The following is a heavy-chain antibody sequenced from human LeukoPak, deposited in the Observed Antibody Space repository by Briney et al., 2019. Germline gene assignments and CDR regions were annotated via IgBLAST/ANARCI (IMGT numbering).Heavy chain of an antibody. CDR3: ARGGTYYYDSSGYSAPGFDY. CDR1: GGSFSGYY. D-gene: IGHD3-22*01. Sequence: SETLSLTCAVYGGSFSGYYWSWIRQPPGKGLEWIREINHSGSTNYNPSLKSRVTISVDTSKNQFSLKLSFVTAADTAVYYCARGGTYYYDSSGYSAPGFDYWGQGTLVTVSS. V-gene: IGHV4-34*01. CDR2: INHSGST. J-gene: IGHJ4*02.